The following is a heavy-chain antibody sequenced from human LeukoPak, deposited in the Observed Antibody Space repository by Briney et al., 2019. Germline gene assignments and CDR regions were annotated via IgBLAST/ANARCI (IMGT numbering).Heavy chain of an antibody. V-gene: IGHV3-49*01. J-gene: IGHJ6*02. CDR2: IRSKAYGGTT. D-gene: IGHD2-2*01. CDR3: TTVVVPAAAPGGYYYYGMDV. CDR1: GFTFGDYA. Sequence: GGSLRLSCTASGFTFGDYAMSWFRQAPGEGLEWVGFIRSKAYGGTTEYAASVKGRFTISRDGSKSIAYLQMNSLKTEDTAVYYCTTVVVPAAAPGGYYYYGMDVWGQGTTVTVSS.